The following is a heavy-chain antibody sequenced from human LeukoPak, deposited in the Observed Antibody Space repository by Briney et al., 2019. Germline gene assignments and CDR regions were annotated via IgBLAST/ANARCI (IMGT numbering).Heavy chain of an antibody. V-gene: IGHV4-59*01. Sequence: GSLRLSCAASGFTFSNAWMSWIRQPPGKGLEWIGYIYYSGSTNYNPSLKSRVTISVDTSKNQFSLKLSTVTAADTAVYYCARATQGYNWFDPWGQGTLVSVSS. J-gene: IGHJ5*02. CDR3: ARATQGYNWFDP. CDR1: GFTFSNAW. CDR2: IYYSGST.